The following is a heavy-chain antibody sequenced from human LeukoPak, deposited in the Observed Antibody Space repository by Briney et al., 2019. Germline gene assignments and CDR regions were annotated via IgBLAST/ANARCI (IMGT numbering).Heavy chain of an antibody. CDR2: IYYSGST. J-gene: IGHJ5*02. Sequence: SQTLSLTCTVSGGSISSGGYYWSWIRQHPGKGLEWIGYIYYSGSTYYNPSLKSRVTISVDTSKNQFSLKLSSVTAADTAVYYCARELGAYYYGSGRLNWFDPWGQGTLVTVSS. V-gene: IGHV4-31*03. D-gene: IGHD3-10*01. CDR1: GGSISSGGYY. CDR3: ARELGAYYYGSGRLNWFDP.